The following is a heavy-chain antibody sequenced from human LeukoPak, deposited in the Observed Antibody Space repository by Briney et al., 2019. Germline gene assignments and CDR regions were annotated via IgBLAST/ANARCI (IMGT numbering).Heavy chain of an antibody. D-gene: IGHD1-1*01. CDR3: ARWAIRDDRFDP. CDR1: GYNFISYG. Sequence: ASVKVSCKASGYNFISYGISWVRQAPGQGLEWMGWISPYDGFTYYAEKFQGRVTMTKDTSTNTAYMELRSLRSDDTAVYYCARWAIRDDRFDPWGQGTLVTVSS. CDR2: ISPYDGFT. V-gene: IGHV1-18*01. J-gene: IGHJ5*02.